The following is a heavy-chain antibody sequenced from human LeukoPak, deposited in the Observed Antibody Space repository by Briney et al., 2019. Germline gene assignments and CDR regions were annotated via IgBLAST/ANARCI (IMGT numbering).Heavy chain of an antibody. CDR2: ISYDGSNK. D-gene: IGHD3-22*01. Sequence: GSLRLSCAASGFTFSSYAMHWVRQAPGKGLEWVAVISYDGSNKYYADSVKGRFTISRDNSKNTLYLQMNSLRAEDTAVYYCAKRMISGYYDSSGYPFDYWGQGTLVTVSS. J-gene: IGHJ4*02. CDR3: AKRMISGYYDSSGYPFDY. CDR1: GFTFSSYA. V-gene: IGHV3-30*04.